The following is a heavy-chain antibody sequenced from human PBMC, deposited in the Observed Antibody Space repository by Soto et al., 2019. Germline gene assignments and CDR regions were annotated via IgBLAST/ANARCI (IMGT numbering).Heavy chain of an antibody. Sequence: GSLRLSCAASGFTFSSYWMSWVRQAPGKGLEWVANIKQDGSEKYYVDSVKGRFTISRDNAKNSLYLQMNSLRAEDTAVYYCARSGFSGVVTAIDYWGQGTLVTVSS. J-gene: IGHJ4*02. V-gene: IGHV3-7*01. CDR2: IKQDGSEK. CDR1: GFTFSSYW. CDR3: ARSGFSGVVTAIDY. D-gene: IGHD2-21*02.